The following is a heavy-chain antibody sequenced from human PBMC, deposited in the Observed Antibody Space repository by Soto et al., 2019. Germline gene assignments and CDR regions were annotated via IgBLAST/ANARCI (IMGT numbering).Heavy chain of an antibody. D-gene: IGHD3-9*01. Sequence: PGGSLGLSCAASGLTVRGSTMHWVRQASGKGLEWVGRIRDKANSYATEYAASVKGRFTISRDDSQNTAYLQMNSLKTDDTAVYYCSTGTTAITIKNYYYLDVWGKGTTVTVSS. CDR1: GLTVRGST. J-gene: IGHJ6*03. CDR3: STGTTAITIKNYYYLDV. CDR2: IRDKANSYAT. V-gene: IGHV3-73*01.